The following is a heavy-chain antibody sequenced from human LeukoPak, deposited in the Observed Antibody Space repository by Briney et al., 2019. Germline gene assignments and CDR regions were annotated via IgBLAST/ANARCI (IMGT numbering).Heavy chain of an antibody. CDR3: ARGSVLYDYDAFDI. Sequence: PGGSLRLSCAASGFTFSNYWMSRVRQTPGKGLEWVANIKQDGSEKCSVDSVKGRFTISRDNAKNSLYLQMNSLRAEDTAVYYCARGSVLYDYDAFDIWGQGTLVTVSS. CDR1: GFTFSNYW. V-gene: IGHV3-7*01. CDR2: IKQDGSEK. J-gene: IGHJ3*02. D-gene: IGHD5-12*01.